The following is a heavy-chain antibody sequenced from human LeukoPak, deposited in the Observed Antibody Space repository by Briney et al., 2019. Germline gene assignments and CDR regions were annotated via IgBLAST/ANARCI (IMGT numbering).Heavy chain of an antibody. CDR1: GGSISRGGYY. V-gene: IGHV4-31*03. Sequence: SQTLSLTCTVSGGSISRGGYYWSWIRQHPGKGLEWVGYIYYSGSTYYNPSLKSRVTISVDTSKNLFSLKLNSVTAADTAVYYCAREGNSGRTFDYWGQGTLVTVSS. J-gene: IGHJ4*02. CDR2: IYYSGST. CDR3: AREGNSGRTFDY. D-gene: IGHD5-12*01.